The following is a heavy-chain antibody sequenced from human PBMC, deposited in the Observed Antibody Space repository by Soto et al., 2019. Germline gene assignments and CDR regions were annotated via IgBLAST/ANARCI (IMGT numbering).Heavy chain of an antibody. CDR2: INTDGSGT. Sequence: EVQLVESGGGLVQPGGSLRLSCGASGFTFRRHWMHWVRQTAGKGLVWVSRINTDGSGTSYADSVQGRFTISSDNAKNTLYLPMSSLRAEDTAVYYCVREVYSDSVYDGFAVWGQGTTVTVSS. D-gene: IGHD4-17*01. CDR1: GFTFRRHW. CDR3: VREVYSDSVYDGFAV. J-gene: IGHJ3*01. V-gene: IGHV3-74*01.